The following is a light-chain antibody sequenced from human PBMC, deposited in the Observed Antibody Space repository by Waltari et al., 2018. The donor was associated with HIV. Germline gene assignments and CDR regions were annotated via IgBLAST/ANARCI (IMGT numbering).Light chain of an antibody. CDR2: EVS. CDR3: SSYTNKYTWV. V-gene: IGLV2-14*01. CDR1: TSALGEYNY. Sequence: QSALTQPASVSGSPGQSLTIPSTGTTSALGEYNYVSWFQHHPAEAPKLIIFEVSNRPSGVSTRFSGSKSGNTASLTVSGLQPEDEADYYCSSYTNKYTWVFGGGTKLTVL. J-gene: IGLJ3*02.